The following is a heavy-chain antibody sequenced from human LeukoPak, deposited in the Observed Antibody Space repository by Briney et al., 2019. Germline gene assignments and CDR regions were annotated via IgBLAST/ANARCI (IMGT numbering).Heavy chain of an antibody. CDR3: AKIPYSSSWYVVNYYGMDV. CDR2: ISGSGGST. J-gene: IGHJ6*02. D-gene: IGHD6-13*01. CDR1: GCTFSSYA. V-gene: IGHV3-23*01. Sequence: PGGSLRLSCAASGCTFSSYAMSWVRQAPGKGLEWVSAISGSGGSTYYADSVKGRFTISRDNSKNTLYLQMNSLRAEDTAVYYCAKIPYSSSWYVVNYYGMDVWGQGTTVTVSS.